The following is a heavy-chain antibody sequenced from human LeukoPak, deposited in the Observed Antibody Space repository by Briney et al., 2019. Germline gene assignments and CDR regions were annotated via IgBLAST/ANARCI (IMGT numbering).Heavy chain of an antibody. D-gene: IGHD3-3*01. V-gene: IGHV3-11*04. Sequence: GGSLRLSCAASGFTFSDYYMSWIRQAPGKGLEWVSYISSSGSTRYYADSVKGRFTISRANDKKSLYLQMNSLRAEDTAVYYCAGDQGDFWSGYSYFDYWGQGTLVTVSS. J-gene: IGHJ4*02. CDR3: AGDQGDFWSGYSYFDY. CDR1: GFTFSDYY. CDR2: ISSSGSTR.